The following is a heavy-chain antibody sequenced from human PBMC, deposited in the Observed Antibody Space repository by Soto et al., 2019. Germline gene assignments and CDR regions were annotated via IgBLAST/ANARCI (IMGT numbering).Heavy chain of an antibody. J-gene: IGHJ4*02. Sequence: QVQLVQSGAEVKKPGSSVKVSCKASGGTFSSYAISWVRQAPGQGLEWMGGIIPIFGTANYAQKFQGRVTITADKSTSTAYMELSSLRSEDTAVYYYAGGVPCGGDCYQPSGDWGQGTLVTVSS. V-gene: IGHV1-69*06. CDR1: GGTFSSYA. D-gene: IGHD2-21*02. CDR3: AGGVPCGGDCYQPSGD. CDR2: IIPIFGTA.